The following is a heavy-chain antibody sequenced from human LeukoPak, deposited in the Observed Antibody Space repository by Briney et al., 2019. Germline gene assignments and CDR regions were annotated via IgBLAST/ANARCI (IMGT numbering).Heavy chain of an antibody. Sequence: SGGSLRLSCAASGFTFSSYAMSWVRQAPGKGLEWVSAISGSGGSTYYADSVKGRFTISRDNSKNTLYLQMNSLRAEDTAVYYCAKGQDCSSTSCYWFDYWGQGTLVTVSS. CDR3: AKGQDCSSTSCYWFDY. V-gene: IGHV3-23*01. CDR1: GFTFSSYA. J-gene: IGHJ4*02. CDR2: ISGSGGST. D-gene: IGHD2-2*01.